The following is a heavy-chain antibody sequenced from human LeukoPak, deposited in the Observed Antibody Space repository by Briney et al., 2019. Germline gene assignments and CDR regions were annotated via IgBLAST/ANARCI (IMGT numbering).Heavy chain of an antibody. D-gene: IGHD5-24*01. Sequence: SETLSLTCTVSGGSISSYYWNWIRQPPGKGLEWIGYIYYSGSTNYNPSLKSRVTISVDTSKNQFSLKLASVTAADTAVYYCTRDNGFFVYWGQGTLVTVFS. CDR3: TRDNGFFVY. CDR1: GGSISSYY. J-gene: IGHJ4*02. V-gene: IGHV4-59*01. CDR2: IYYSGST.